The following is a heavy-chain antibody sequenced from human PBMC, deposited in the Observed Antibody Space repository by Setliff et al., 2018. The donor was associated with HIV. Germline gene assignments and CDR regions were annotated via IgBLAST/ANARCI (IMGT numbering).Heavy chain of an antibody. V-gene: IGHV3-74*01. J-gene: IGHJ4*02. Sequence: GGSLRLSCEASGFTFSNYWMHWVRQVPGKGLVWVSRISGDERSRNYADSVKGRFTISRDNAKNTLYLQMNSLTVEDTAVYYCARDRHNAGFSSDHPDYWGQGTLVTVSS. CDR1: GFTFSNYW. CDR2: ISGDERSR. D-gene: IGHD3-22*01. CDR3: ARDRHNAGFSSDHPDY.